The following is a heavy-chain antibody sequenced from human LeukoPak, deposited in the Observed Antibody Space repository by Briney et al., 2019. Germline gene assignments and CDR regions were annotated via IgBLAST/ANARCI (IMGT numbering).Heavy chain of an antibody. V-gene: IGHV1-2*02. CDR1: GYTFTGHY. D-gene: IGHD3-22*01. J-gene: IGHJ4*02. Sequence: EASVKVSCKASGYTFTGHYMHWVRQAPGQGLEWMGWINPNSGGTNYAQKFQGRVTMTRDTSISTAYMELSRLRSDDTAVYYCARGRPSYYDSSGYYYWGQGTLVTVSS. CDR2: INPNSGGT. CDR3: ARGRPSYYDSSGYYY.